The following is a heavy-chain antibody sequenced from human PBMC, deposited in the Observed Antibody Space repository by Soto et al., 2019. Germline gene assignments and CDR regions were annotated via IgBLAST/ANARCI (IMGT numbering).Heavy chain of an antibody. J-gene: IGHJ6*02. CDR1: GYTFTSYG. Sequence: ASVKVSCKASGYTFTSYGISWVRQAPGQGLEWMGWISAYNGNTEYAQKFQGRVTMTTDTSTSTAYMELRSLRSDDTAVYYCAREGSCCGGSCYGMDVCGQGTTVTVSS. CDR2: ISAYNGNT. D-gene: IGHD2-15*01. CDR3: AREGSCCGGSCYGMDV. V-gene: IGHV1-18*01.